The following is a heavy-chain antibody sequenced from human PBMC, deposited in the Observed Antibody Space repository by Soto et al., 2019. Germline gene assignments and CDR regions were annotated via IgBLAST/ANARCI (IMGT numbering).Heavy chain of an antibody. Sequence: SVKVSCKASGGTFSSYAISWVRQAPGQGLEWMGGIIPIFGTANYAQKFQGRVTITADESTSTAYMELSSLRSEDTAVYYCASIHALGYCSGGSCYNNWFDPWGQGTLVTVSS. CDR2: IIPIFGTA. D-gene: IGHD2-15*01. V-gene: IGHV1-69*13. CDR3: ASIHALGYCSGGSCYNNWFDP. J-gene: IGHJ5*02. CDR1: GGTFSSYA.